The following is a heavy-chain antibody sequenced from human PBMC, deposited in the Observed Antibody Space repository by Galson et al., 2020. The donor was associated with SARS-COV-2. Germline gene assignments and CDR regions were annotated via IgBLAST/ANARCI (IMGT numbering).Heavy chain of an antibody. V-gene: IGHV4-61*02. J-gene: IGHJ4*02. D-gene: IGHD6-19*01. CDR3: AAGPVAGTGE. Sequence: SETLSLTCAVSGGSISGTDYYWSWIRQPAGKGLEWIGRINSGGSTNYNPSLKSRVAISVDTSKNQFSLKLTSVTAADTAVYFCAAGPVAGTGEWGQGTLVTVSS. CDR2: INSGGST. CDR1: GGSISGTDYY.